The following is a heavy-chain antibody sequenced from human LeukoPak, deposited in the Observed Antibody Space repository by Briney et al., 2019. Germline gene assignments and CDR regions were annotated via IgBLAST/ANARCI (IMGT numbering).Heavy chain of an antibody. CDR3: ARDLRGATSPLDY. CDR1: GYTFTSYY. D-gene: IGHD1-26*01. Sequence: ASVKVSCKASGYTFTSYYMHWVRQAPGQGLEWMGWISAYNGNTNYAQKLQGRVTMTTDTSTSTAYMELRSLRSDDTAVYYCARDLRGATSPLDYWGQGTLVTVSS. J-gene: IGHJ4*02. CDR2: ISAYNGNT. V-gene: IGHV1-18*04.